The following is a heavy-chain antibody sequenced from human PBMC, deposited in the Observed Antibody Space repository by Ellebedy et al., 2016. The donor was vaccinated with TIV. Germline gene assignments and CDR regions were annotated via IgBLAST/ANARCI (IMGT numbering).Heavy chain of an antibody. J-gene: IGHJ6*02. D-gene: IGHD2-2*01. Sequence: AASVKVSCKASGYTFTSYAMHWVRQAPGQRLEWMGWINAGNGNTKYSQKFQGRVTITRDTSASTAYMELSSLRSEDTAVDYCARATYCSSTSCYDVYYYYGMDVWGQGTTVTVSS. V-gene: IGHV1-3*01. CDR2: INAGNGNT. CDR3: ARATYCSSTSCYDVYYYYGMDV. CDR1: GYTFTSYA.